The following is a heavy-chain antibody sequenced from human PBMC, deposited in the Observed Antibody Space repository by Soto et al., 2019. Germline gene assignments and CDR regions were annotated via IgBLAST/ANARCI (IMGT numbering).Heavy chain of an antibody. V-gene: IGHV3-74*01. CDR3: TRGPRPTSTGTGDF. Sequence: GGSLRLSCAASGFTFSMYWMHWVRQVPGKGPEWVSRINDDGISTNYADSVKGRFTISRDNAKNTLYLQMNALRVEDTGVYYCTRGPRPTSTGTGDFWGQGTLVTVPS. D-gene: IGHD1-1*01. CDR1: GFTFSMYW. J-gene: IGHJ4*02. CDR2: INDDGIST.